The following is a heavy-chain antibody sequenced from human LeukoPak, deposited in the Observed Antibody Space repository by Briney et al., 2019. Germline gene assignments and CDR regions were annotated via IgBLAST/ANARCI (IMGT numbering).Heavy chain of an antibody. Sequence: GGSLRLSCAASGFTFRSYWMYWVRQAPGKGLVWVSRIDNDGGSTTYADSVKGRFTISRDNAKNTLYLQMNSVRAEDTAVYYCARSWFPYYFDYWGQGTLVTVSS. CDR1: GFTFRSYW. CDR2: IDNDGGST. J-gene: IGHJ4*02. D-gene: IGHD3-9*01. CDR3: ARSWFPYYFDY. V-gene: IGHV3-74*01.